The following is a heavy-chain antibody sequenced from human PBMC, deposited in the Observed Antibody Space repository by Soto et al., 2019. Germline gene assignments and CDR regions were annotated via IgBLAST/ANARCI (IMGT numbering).Heavy chain of an antibody. V-gene: IGHV3-30-3*01. D-gene: IGHD1-26*01. Sequence: GGSLRLSCAASGFTFSSYAMHWVRQAPGKGLEWVAVISYDGSNKYYADSVKGRFTISRDNSKNTLYLQMNSLRAEDTAVYYCXRGLGSGSYSSLDYWGQGTLVTVSS. CDR1: GFTFSSYA. CDR3: XRGLGSGSYSSLDY. CDR2: ISYDGSNK. J-gene: IGHJ4*02.